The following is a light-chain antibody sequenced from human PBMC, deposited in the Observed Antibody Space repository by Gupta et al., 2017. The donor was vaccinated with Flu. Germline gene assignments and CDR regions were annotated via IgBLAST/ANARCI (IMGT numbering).Light chain of an antibody. CDR3: LRGTHPWT. CDR1: QSLVYNNGITS. J-gene: IGKJ2*01. CDR2: EVS. Sequence: VTLGQAASISCRSSQSLVYNNGITSVDRFQHRPGQSPRRIIYEVSTRDFGVPDRFSGTGSVNDFTLKSMRGEAEDVGVYYCLRGTHPWTFGQGTKMEI. V-gene: IGKV2-30*01.